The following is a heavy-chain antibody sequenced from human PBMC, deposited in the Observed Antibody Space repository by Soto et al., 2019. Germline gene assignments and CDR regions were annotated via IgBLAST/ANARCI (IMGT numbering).Heavy chain of an antibody. Sequence: ASVKVSCKASGYTFTSYGISWVRQAPGQGLEWMGWISAYNGNTNYAQKLQGRVTMTTDTSTSTAYMELRSLRSDDTAVYYCASDLGGDLMTIAAAGNDAFDIWGQGTTVTVSS. D-gene: IGHD6-13*01. CDR1: GYTFTSYG. CDR2: ISAYNGNT. V-gene: IGHV1-18*01. J-gene: IGHJ3*02. CDR3: ASDLGGDLMTIAAAGNDAFDI.